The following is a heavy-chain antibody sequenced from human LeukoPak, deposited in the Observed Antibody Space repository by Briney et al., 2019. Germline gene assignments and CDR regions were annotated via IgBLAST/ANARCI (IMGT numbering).Heavy chain of an antibody. CDR2: INPNSGGT. D-gene: IGHD5-18*01. J-gene: IGHJ5*02. CDR1: GYTFTGYY. Sequence: ASVKVSCKASGYTFTGYYMHWVRQAPGQGLEWMGWINPNSGGTNYAQKFQGRVTMTRDTSISTAYMELSRLRSDDTAVYYRARESWIVDTAMVHNWFDPWGQGTLVTVSS. V-gene: IGHV1-2*02. CDR3: ARESWIVDTAMVHNWFDP.